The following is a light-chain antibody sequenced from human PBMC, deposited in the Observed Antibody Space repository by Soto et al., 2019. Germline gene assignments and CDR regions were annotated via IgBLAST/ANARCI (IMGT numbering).Light chain of an antibody. J-gene: IGKJ1*01. V-gene: IGKV1-39*01. CDR3: QQTHNAPYT. CDR1: ESIRTY. CDR2: GAA. Sequence: DIQVTQSPSSLSASVGDRVTITCRASESIRTYVNWYQQHPGKAPKLLIFGAANLQNGVPSRFGGSGSGTDFSLSISGLQVEDFATYYCQQTHNAPYTFAQGTKVDIK.